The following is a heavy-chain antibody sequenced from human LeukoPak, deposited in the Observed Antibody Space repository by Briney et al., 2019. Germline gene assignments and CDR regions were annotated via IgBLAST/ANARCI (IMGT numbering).Heavy chain of an antibody. D-gene: IGHD2-15*01. CDR3: ARGAPGSYCSGGSCPYFDY. V-gene: IGHV1-8*01. Sequence: ASVKVSCKASGYTFTSYDVNWVRQATGQGLEWMGWVNPNSGHTGYAQKFQGRVTMTTNTSISTAYMELSSLRSEDTAVYYCARGAPGSYCSGGSCPYFDYWGRGTLVPVSS. CDR2: VNPNSGHT. CDR1: GYTFTSYD. J-gene: IGHJ4*02.